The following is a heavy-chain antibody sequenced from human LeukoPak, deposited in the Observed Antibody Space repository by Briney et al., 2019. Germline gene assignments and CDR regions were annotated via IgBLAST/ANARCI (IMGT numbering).Heavy chain of an antibody. CDR3: ARDPGRFLEWYVFDY. CDR1: GFTFDDYA. CDR2: ISWKSDII. D-gene: IGHD3-3*01. Sequence: GGSLRLSCAASGFTFDDYAMHWVRQVPGKGLEWVSTISWKSDIIGYADSVKGRFTISRDNSKNTLYLQMNSLRAEDTAVYYCARDPGRFLEWYVFDYWGQGTLVTVSS. V-gene: IGHV3-9*01. J-gene: IGHJ4*02.